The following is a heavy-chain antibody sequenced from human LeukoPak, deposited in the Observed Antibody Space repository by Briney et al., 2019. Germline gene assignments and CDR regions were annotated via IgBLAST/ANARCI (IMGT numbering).Heavy chain of an antibody. D-gene: IGHD6-19*01. Sequence: SETLSLTCSVAGGSFTSYYWSWIRQPAGKGLEWIGRIHTSGSTDYNPSLKTRVTMSVDTSENQFSLKLTSVTAADTAVYYCARELYGSGLGPLWYWGQGTLVTVSS. CDR3: ARELYGSGLGPLWY. V-gene: IGHV4-4*07. CDR1: GGSFTSYY. CDR2: IHTSGST. J-gene: IGHJ4*02.